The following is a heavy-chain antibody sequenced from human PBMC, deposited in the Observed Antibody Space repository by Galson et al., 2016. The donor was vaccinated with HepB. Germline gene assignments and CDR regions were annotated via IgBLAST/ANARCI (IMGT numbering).Heavy chain of an antibody. V-gene: IGHV3-30*03. J-gene: IGHJ4*02. Sequence: SLRLSCAASGFTFGSYSMNWVRQAPGKGLEWVAVISFDESNKYYADSVKGRFTISRDNSKNTLYLQMNSLRAEDTAMYYCARVRGRRGPAALDYWGQGTLVTGSS. CDR2: ISFDESNK. D-gene: IGHD2-2*01. CDR3: ARVRGRRGPAALDY. CDR1: GFTFGSYS.